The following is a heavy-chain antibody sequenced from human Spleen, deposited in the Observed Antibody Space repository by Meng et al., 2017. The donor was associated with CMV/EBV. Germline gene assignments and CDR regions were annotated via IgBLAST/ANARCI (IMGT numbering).Heavy chain of an antibody. Sequence: LRISCTASGFTFSNAWMNWVRQAPGKGLEWVGRNKSKTDGETTDYAAPVKGRFTISRDDSKNTLYLQMNSLKTEDTAVYYCTTGLDYWGQGTLVTVSS. V-gene: IGHV3-15*01. J-gene: IGHJ4*02. CDR2: NKSKTDGETT. CDR3: TTGLDY. CDR1: GFTFSNAW.